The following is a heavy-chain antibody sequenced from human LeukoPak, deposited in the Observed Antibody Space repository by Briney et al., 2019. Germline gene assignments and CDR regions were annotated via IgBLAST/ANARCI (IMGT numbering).Heavy chain of an antibody. Sequence: ASVKVSCKASGYTFTGYYMHWVRQAPGQGLEWMGWINPNSGGTNYAQKFQGRVTMTRDTCISTAYMELSRLRSDDTAVYYCARDVLVVVPAATSYYYYMDVRGKGTTVTVSS. CDR1: GYTFTGYY. J-gene: IGHJ6*03. CDR2: INPNSGGT. V-gene: IGHV1-2*02. CDR3: ARDVLVVVPAATSYYYYMDV. D-gene: IGHD2-2*01.